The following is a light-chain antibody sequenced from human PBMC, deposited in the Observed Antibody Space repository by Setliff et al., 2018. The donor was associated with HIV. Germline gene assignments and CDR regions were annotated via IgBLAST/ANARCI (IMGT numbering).Light chain of an antibody. CDR2: DVS. Sequence: QSVLAQPRSVSGSPGQSVTISCTGTSSDVGNYNYVSWYQHHPGKAPKLMIYDVSKRPSGVPDRFSASKSGNTASLTISGLQAEDEAEHYCCSYAGSYSFVFGTGTKSPS. CDR3: CSYAGSYSFV. V-gene: IGLV2-11*01. CDR1: SSDVGNYNY. J-gene: IGLJ1*01.